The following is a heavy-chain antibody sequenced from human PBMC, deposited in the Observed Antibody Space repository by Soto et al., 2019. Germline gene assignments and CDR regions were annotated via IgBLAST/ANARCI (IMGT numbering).Heavy chain of an antibody. Sequence: QVQLQESGPGLVKPSQTLSLTCTVSGGSISSGGYYWSWIRQHPGEGLEWIGYIYSSGNTYYNPSLKSRVTISVDTSKNQLSLKLSSVTAADTAVYYCARGDIVVVPAAAFDYWGQGTLVTVSS. V-gene: IGHV4-31*03. D-gene: IGHD2-2*01. CDR2: IYSSGNT. CDR3: ARGDIVVVPAAAFDY. CDR1: GGSISSGGYY. J-gene: IGHJ4*02.